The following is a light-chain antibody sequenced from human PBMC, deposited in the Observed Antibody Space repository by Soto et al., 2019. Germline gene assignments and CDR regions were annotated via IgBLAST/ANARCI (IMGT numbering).Light chain of an antibody. Sequence: EIVLTQSPGALSLSPGERATLSCRASQTVSENYLAWYQQKPGQAPRPLIYGASTRATGIPDRFSGSGSGTDFTLTISRLEPEDFAVYYCQQYGGSPRVSFGGGTKVEIK. J-gene: IGKJ4*01. CDR2: GAS. V-gene: IGKV3-20*01. CDR1: QTVSENY. CDR3: QQYGGSPRVS.